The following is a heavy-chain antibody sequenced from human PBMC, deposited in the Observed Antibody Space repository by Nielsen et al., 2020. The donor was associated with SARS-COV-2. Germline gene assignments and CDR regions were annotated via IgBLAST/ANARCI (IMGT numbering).Heavy chain of an antibody. J-gene: IGHJ6*03. Sequence: SETLSLTCAVYGGSFSGYYWTWVRRPPGKGLEWIGEINHGRSTNYNPSLKSRVIISVDTSKNQFSLKLGSVTAADTAVYYCARLVSLSCSGSSCYPHYYYYYFMDVWGKGTTVTVSS. CDR3: ARLVSLSCSGSSCYPHYYYYYFMDV. V-gene: IGHV4-34*01. CDR2: INHGRST. CDR1: GGSFSGYY. D-gene: IGHD2-15*01.